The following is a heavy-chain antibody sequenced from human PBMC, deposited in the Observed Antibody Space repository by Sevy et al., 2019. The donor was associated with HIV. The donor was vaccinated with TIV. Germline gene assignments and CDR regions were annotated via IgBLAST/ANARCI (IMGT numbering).Heavy chain of an antibody. V-gene: IGHV4-38-2*01. CDR2: IHHSGST. J-gene: IGHJ4*02. D-gene: IGHD3-22*01. CDR3: ARVPLSYYDSSGYPFVY. Sequence: SETLSLTCAVSGYSISSGYYWGWIRQPPGKGLEWIGSIHHSGSTSYNPSLQSRVTISLDTSKNQFSLKLTSVTAADTAVYYCARVPLSYYDSSGYPFVYRGQGTLVTVSS. CDR1: GYSISSGYY.